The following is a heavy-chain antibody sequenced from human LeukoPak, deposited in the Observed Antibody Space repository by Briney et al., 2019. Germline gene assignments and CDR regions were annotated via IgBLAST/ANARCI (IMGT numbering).Heavy chain of an antibody. CDR3: ARGLPLGYCTYGVCYPPKHFDF. CDR2: VNPKTGNT. D-gene: IGHD2-8*01. V-gene: IGHV1-8*03. Sequence: LWASVKVSCKASGGTFSSYAISWVRQAPGQGLEWMGWVNPKTGNTGYKQKFQARVTITSDTSITTAYMELSSLTSDDTAVYFCARGLPLGYCTYGVCYPPKHFDFWGQGTLVTVSS. J-gene: IGHJ4*02. CDR1: GGTFSSYA.